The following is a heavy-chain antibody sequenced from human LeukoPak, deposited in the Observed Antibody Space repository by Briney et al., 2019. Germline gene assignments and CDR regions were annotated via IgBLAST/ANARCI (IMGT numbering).Heavy chain of an antibody. J-gene: IGHJ4*02. V-gene: IGHV3-73*01. D-gene: IGHD6-13*01. CDR3: TRLSTAAAGTFLGYYFDY. CDR2: IRSKANSYAT. Sequence: GGSLKLSCAASGFTFSGSAMHWVRQASGKGLEWVGRIRSKANSYATAYAASVKGRFTISRDDSKNTAYLQMNSLKTEDTAVYYCTRLSTAAAGTFLGYYFDYWGQGTLVTVSS. CDR1: GFTFSGSA.